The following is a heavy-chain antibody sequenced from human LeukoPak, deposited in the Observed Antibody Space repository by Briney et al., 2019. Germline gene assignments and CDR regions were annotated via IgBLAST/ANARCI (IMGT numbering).Heavy chain of an antibody. V-gene: IGHV1-2*02. Sequence: ASVKVSCKASGGTFSSYAISWVRQAPGQGLEWMGWINPNSGGTNYAQKLQGRVTMTRDTSISTVYMELSRLRSDDTAVYYCARDGYCSSTSCSGVPKIWGQGTLVTVSS. D-gene: IGHD2-2*03. CDR1: GGTFSSYA. J-gene: IGHJ4*02. CDR3: ARDGYCSSTSCSGVPKI. CDR2: INPNSGGT.